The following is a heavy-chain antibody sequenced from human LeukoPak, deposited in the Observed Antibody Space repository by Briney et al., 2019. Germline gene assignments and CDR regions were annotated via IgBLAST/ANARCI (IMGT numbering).Heavy chain of an antibody. CDR1: GGSISSSSYY. CDR2: INHSGST. V-gene: IGHV4-39*07. J-gene: IGHJ6*03. Sequence: PSETLSLTCTVSGGSISSSSYYWSWIRQPPGKGLEWIGEINHSGSTNYNPSLKSRVTISVDTSKNQFSLKLSSVTAADTAVYYCARSRSGRGRGYYYYMDVWGKGTTVTISS. D-gene: IGHD3-3*01. CDR3: ARSRSGRGRGYYYYMDV.